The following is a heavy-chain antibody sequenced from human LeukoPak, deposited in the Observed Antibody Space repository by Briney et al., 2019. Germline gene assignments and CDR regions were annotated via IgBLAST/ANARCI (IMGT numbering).Heavy chain of an antibody. Sequence: GGSLRLSCAASGFTFSSYLMNWVRQAPGKGLEWVAYIKHDGSDKKYVDSVKGRFTISRDNAENSLFLQMDNLRAEDAAVYYCVRGXXPMDQLLDYWGQGTLVTV. V-gene: IGHV3-7*01. J-gene: IGHJ4*02. CDR1: GFTFSSYL. CDR3: VRGXXPMDQLLDY. CDR2: IKHDGSDK. D-gene: IGHD1-1*01.